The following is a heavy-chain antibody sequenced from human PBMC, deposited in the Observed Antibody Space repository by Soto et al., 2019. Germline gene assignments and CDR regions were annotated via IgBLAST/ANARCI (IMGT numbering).Heavy chain of an antibody. CDR3: ARSVGYPDY. D-gene: IGHD5-18*01. J-gene: IGHJ4*02. Sequence: QVQLVQSGGEVRKHGASVNVSCKASGYTFASYAITWVRQAPGEGLEWMGWISTSSGNANYAQRFQGRVTITRDTSTTTVYMQLRSLRPDDSAVYFCARSVGYPDYWGQGTLVTVSS. CDR2: ISTSSGNA. CDR1: GYTFASYA. V-gene: IGHV1-18*01.